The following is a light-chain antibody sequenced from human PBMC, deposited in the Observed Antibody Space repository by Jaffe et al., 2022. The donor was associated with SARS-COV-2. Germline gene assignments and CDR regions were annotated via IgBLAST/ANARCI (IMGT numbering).Light chain of an antibody. V-gene: IGLV2-14*01. CDR1: SSDIGGYNY. Sequence: QSALTQPASVSGSPGQSITISCIGTSSDIGGYNYVSWYQQHPGKAPKVMIYDVSNRPSGVSNRFSGSKSGNTASLTISGLQAEDEADYYCSSYTSSSTWVFGGGTKLTVL. CDR3: SSYTSSSTWV. CDR2: DVS. J-gene: IGLJ3*02.